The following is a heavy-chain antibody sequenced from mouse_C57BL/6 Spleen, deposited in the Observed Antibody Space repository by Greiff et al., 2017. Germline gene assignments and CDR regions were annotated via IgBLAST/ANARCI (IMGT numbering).Heavy chain of an antibody. CDR1: GYAFSSYW. Sequence: QVQLQQSGAELVKPGASVKISCKASGYAFSSYWMTWVKQRPGKGLEWIGKIYPGDGDTNYNGKFKGKATLTADKSSSTAYMQLSSLTSEDSAVYFCARDFITTVEYYFDYWGQGTTLTVSS. CDR2: IYPGDGDT. J-gene: IGHJ2*01. CDR3: ARDFITTVEYYFDY. D-gene: IGHD1-1*01. V-gene: IGHV1-80*01.